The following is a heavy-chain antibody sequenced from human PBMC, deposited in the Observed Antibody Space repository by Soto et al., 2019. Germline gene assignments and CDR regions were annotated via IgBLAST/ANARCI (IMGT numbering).Heavy chain of an antibody. J-gene: IGHJ3*02. CDR3: ARESAEGDAFDI. V-gene: IGHV3-48*01. Sequence: EVQLVESGGGLVQPGGSLRLSCAASGFTFSSYSMNWVRQAPGKGLEWVSYISSGSYTIYYADSVKGRFTISRDNAKNSLYRQMNSLRAEDTAVYYCARESAEGDAFDIWGQGTMVTVSS. CDR2: ISSGSYTI. D-gene: IGHD3-3*01. CDR1: GFTFSSYS.